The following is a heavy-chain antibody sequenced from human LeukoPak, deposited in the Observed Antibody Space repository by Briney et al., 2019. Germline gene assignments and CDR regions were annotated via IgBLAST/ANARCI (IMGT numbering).Heavy chain of an antibody. J-gene: IGHJ4*02. V-gene: IGHV4-61*02. Sequence: PSETLSLTCTVSGDFISSGSYYWNWIRQPAGKGLEWIGRISTSGSTNYNPSLKSRVTISVDTSKNQFSLKLSSVTAADTAVYYCARHRSSTYYDIWNFDYWGQGTLVTVSS. CDR3: ARHRSSTYYDIWNFDY. CDR2: ISTSGST. D-gene: IGHD3-3*01. CDR1: GDFISSGSYY.